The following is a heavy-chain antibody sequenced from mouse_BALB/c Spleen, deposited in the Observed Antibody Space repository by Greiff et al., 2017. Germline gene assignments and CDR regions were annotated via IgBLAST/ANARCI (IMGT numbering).Heavy chain of an antibody. Sequence: EVMLVESGGGLVKPGGSLKLSCAASGFTFSDYYMYWVRQTPEKRLEWVATISDGGSYTYYPDSVKGRFTISRDNAKNNLYLQMSSLKSEDTAMYYCARTYYGNEGFAYWGQGTLVTVSA. CDR2: ISDGGSYT. CDR1: GFTFSDYY. V-gene: IGHV5-4*02. CDR3: ARTYYGNEGFAY. D-gene: IGHD2-10*01. J-gene: IGHJ3*01.